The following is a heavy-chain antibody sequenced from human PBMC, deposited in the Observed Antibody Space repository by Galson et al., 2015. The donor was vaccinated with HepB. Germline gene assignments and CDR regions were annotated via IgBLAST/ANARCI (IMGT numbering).Heavy chain of an antibody. J-gene: IGHJ6*02. CDR2: ISYDGSNK. CDR1: GFTFSSYA. Sequence: SLRLSCAASGFTFSSYAMHWVRQAPGKGLEWVAVISYDGSNKYYADSVKGRFTISRDNSKNTLYLQMNSLRAEDTAVYYCAREGIAGSSGWNLVYYYYGMDVWGQGTTVTVSS. D-gene: IGHD6-19*01. V-gene: IGHV3-30*04. CDR3: AREGIAGSSGWNLVYYYYGMDV.